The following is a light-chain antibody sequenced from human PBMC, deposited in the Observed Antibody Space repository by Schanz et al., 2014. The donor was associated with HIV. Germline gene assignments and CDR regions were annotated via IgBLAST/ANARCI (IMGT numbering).Light chain of an antibody. CDR3: GSYSSGDSHWV. Sequence: QSALTQPPSASGSPGQSVTISCTGTSSDVGNSKYVSWYQQHPGKAPKLMIYDVSNRPSGVSNRFSGSKSGNTASLTISGLQAEDEADYYCGSYSSGDSHWVFGGGTKLTVL. V-gene: IGLV2-14*01. J-gene: IGLJ3*02. CDR1: SSDVGNSKY. CDR2: DVS.